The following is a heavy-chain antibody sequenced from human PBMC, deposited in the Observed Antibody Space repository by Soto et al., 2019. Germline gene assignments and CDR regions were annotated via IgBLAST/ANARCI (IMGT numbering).Heavy chain of an antibody. CDR1: GGSISSYY. Sequence: QVQLQESGPGLVKPSETLSLTCTVSGGSISSYYRSWIRQPPGKGLEWIGYIYYSGSTNYKPSLKSRVTISVDRSKNQFSLNLSSVTAADTAVYYCARRYGGNFDYWGQGTLVTVSS. CDR2: IYYSGST. D-gene: IGHD1-26*01. CDR3: ARRYGGNFDY. V-gene: IGHV4-59*01. J-gene: IGHJ4*02.